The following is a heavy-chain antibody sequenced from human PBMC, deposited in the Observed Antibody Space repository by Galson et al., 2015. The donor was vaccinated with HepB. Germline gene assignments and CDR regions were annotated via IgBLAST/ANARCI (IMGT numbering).Heavy chain of an antibody. Sequence: SGAEVKKPGESLMISCKGSGYSFTSYWISWVRQMPGKGLEWMGRIDPSDSYTNYSPTFQGHVTISADKSISTAYLQWSSLKASDTAMYYCARHSAPYSSGWGTFDYWGQGTLVTVSS. J-gene: IGHJ4*02. CDR1: GYSFTSYW. V-gene: IGHV5-10-1*01. CDR3: ARHSAPYSSGWGTFDY. CDR2: IDPSDSYT. D-gene: IGHD6-19*01.